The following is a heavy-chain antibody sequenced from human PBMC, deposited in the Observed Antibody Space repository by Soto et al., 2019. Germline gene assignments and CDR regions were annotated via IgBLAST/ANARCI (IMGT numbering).Heavy chain of an antibody. V-gene: IGHV3-23*01. D-gene: IGHD4-17*01. J-gene: IGHJ4*02. CDR2: ISGGGGRT. CDR1: EFTFNTYA. Sequence: SLRLSCAVSEFTFNTYAMTWVRQAPGKGLEWVSTISGGGGRTYYADSVKGRFTISRDNSKNTLYLQMNSLRAEDTAVYYCAKHRDYEYWGQGTLVTVSS. CDR3: AKHRDYEY.